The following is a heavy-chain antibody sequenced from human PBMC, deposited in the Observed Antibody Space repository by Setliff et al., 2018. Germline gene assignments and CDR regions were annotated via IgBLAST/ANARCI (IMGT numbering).Heavy chain of an antibody. CDR1: GGSISSSSYY. CDR3: ATDSSDYDFWSGYSRPFGY. J-gene: IGHJ4*02. V-gene: IGHV4-39*01. CDR2: IYYSGST. Sequence: SETLSLTCTVSGGSISSSSYYWGWIRQPPGKGLEWIGSIYYSGSTYYNPSLKSRVTISVDTSKNQFSLKLSPVTAADTAVYYCATDSSDYDFWSGYSRPFGYWGQGTLVTVSS. D-gene: IGHD3-3*01.